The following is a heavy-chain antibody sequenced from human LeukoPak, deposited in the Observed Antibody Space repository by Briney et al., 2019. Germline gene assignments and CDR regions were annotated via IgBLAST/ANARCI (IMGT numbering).Heavy chain of an antibody. D-gene: IGHD4-17*01. CDR3: AKIPYGDYVLDYYYYMDV. Sequence: GGSLRLSCTVSGFTVSSNSMSWVRQAPGKGLEWVAVISYDGSNKYYADSVMGRFTISRDNSKNTLYLQMNSLRAEDTAVYYCAKIPYGDYVLDYYYYMDVWGKGTTVTISS. J-gene: IGHJ6*03. CDR2: ISYDGSNK. V-gene: IGHV3-30*18. CDR1: GFTVSSNS.